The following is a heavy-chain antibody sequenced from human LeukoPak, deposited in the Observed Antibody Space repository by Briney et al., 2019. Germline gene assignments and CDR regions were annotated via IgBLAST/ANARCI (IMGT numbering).Heavy chain of an antibody. V-gene: IGHV4-31*03. CDR1: GGSVSRGGYY. J-gene: IGHJ4*02. CDR2: TSYSEGT. Sequence: SETLSLTCTVSGGSVSRGGYYWNWIRQHPGKGLEWIGFTSYSEGTYYNPSLMSRITISVDRSQNQFSLKMRDVTAANTAVYFCATADWESFYFDSWGQGALVAVSS. CDR3: ATADWESFYFDS. D-gene: IGHD1-26*01.